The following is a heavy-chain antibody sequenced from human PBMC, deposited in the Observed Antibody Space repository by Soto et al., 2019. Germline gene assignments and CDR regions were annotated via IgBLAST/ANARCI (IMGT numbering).Heavy chain of an antibody. V-gene: IGHV3-74*01. CDR3: ARGLYSAHYYYYGMDV. J-gene: IGHJ6*02. D-gene: IGHD1-26*01. CDR2: INSDGSST. Sequence: GGSLRLSCAASGFTFSSYWIHWGRQAPGKGLVWVSRINSDGSSTSYADSVKGRFTISRDNAKNTLYLQMNSLRAEDTAVYYCARGLYSAHYYYYGMDVWGQGTTVTVSS. CDR1: GFTFSSYW.